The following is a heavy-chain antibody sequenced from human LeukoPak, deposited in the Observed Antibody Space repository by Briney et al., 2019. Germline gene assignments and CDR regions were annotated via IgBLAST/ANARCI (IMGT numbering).Heavy chain of an antibody. Sequence: SETLSLTCTVSGGSISSSSYYWGWIRQPPGKGLEWIGSIYYSGSTYYNPSLDSRISTSVDTSKNQFSLRLSSVTAADTAVFYCARDSAYSGTYTPDVFDVWGQGTMVTVSS. J-gene: IGHJ3*01. CDR2: IYYSGST. V-gene: IGHV4-39*07. CDR3: ARDSAYSGTYTPDVFDV. CDR1: GGSISSSSYY. D-gene: IGHD1-26*01.